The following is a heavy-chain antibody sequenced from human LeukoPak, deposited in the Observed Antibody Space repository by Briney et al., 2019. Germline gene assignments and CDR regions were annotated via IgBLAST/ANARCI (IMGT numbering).Heavy chain of an antibody. J-gene: IGHJ5*02. CDR1: GFTFRKYS. Sequence: GGSLRLSCSASGFTFRKYSMHWVRQGPGKGLEYVSAISSNGHTYYADSVKGRFTISRDNSKSTLYLQMSSLRPEDTAVYYCVKDNREEDWFDPWGQGTLVTVSP. D-gene: IGHD2/OR15-2a*01. CDR2: ISSNGHT. V-gene: IGHV3-64D*09. CDR3: VKDNREEDWFDP.